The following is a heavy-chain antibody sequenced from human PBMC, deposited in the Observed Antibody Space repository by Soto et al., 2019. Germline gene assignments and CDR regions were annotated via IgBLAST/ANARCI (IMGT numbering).Heavy chain of an antibody. CDR1: VGSFRGYY. V-gene: IGHV4-34*01. CDR2: INHSGRT. CDR3: ARGGDYAYFDY. J-gene: IGHJ4*02. Sequence: QVQLQQWGAGLLKSSETLSLTCAVYVGSFRGYYWTWIRQPPGKGLEWIGEINHSGRTKYNPSLESRVTISVDTPKNQFSLRLSSVTAADTAVYYCARGGDYAYFDYWGQGTLVTVSS. D-gene: IGHD4-17*01.